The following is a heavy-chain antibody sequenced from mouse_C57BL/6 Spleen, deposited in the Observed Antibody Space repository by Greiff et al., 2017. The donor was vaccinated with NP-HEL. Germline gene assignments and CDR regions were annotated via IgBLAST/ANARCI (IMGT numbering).Heavy chain of an antibody. Sequence: QVQLQQSGAELVKPGASVKLSCKASGYTFTSYWMHWVKQRPGQGLEWIGMIHPNSGSTNYNEKFKSKATLTVDKSSSTAYMQLSSLTSEDSAVYYCASPLDGYYPAWFAYWGQGTLVTVSA. CDR2: IHPNSGST. V-gene: IGHV1-64*01. D-gene: IGHD2-3*01. CDR1: GYTFTSYW. J-gene: IGHJ3*01. CDR3: ASPLDGYYPAWFAY.